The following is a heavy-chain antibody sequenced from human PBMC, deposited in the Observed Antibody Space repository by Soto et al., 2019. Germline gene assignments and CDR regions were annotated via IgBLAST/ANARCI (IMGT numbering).Heavy chain of an antibody. CDR1: GGSLSGYY. V-gene: IGHV4-34*01. Sequence: QVQLQQWGAGLLKPSETLSLTCAVYGGSLSGYYWSWIRQPPGKGLEWIGEIDHSGSTNYNPSLKSRVTISVDTSKKQFSLKLSSVTAADKAVYYCAGGHYDFWSGYYNPYGMDVWGQGTTVTVSS. CDR3: AGGHYDFWSGYYNPYGMDV. CDR2: IDHSGST. D-gene: IGHD3-3*01. J-gene: IGHJ6*02.